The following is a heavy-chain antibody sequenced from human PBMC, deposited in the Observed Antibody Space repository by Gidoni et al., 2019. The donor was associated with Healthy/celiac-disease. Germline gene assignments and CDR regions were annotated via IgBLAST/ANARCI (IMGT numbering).Heavy chain of an antibody. Sequence: EVQLVESGGGLVQPGGSLSLPCAASGFPFSSYDMHWVRQATGKGLEWVSAIGTAGDTYYPGSVKGRFTISRENAKNSLYLQMNSLRAEDTAVYYCARDPVAGKQPHWYFDLWGRGALVTVSS. CDR3: ARDPVAGKQPHWYFDL. V-gene: IGHV3-13*01. J-gene: IGHJ2*01. CDR2: IGTAGDT. CDR1: GFPFSSYD. D-gene: IGHD6-19*01.